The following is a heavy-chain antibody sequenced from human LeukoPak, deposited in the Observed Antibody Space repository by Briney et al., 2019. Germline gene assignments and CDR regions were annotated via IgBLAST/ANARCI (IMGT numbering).Heavy chain of an antibody. CDR1: GGSISNYY. CDR2: IYSSGTT. V-gene: IGHV4-4*07. CDR3: ASGSSGYDP. Sequence: SETLSLTCTVSGGSISNYYWSWIRQPAGKGLEWIGRIYSSGTTIYDPSLKSRVTMSVDTSKNQFSLKLSSVTAADTAVYFCASGSSGYDPWGQGTLVTVSS. D-gene: IGHD5-12*01. J-gene: IGHJ5*02.